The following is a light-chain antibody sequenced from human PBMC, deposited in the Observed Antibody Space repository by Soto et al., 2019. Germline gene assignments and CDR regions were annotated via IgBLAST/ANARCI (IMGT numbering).Light chain of an antibody. CDR3: QQSFSAPGT. Sequence: DIPMTQSPAXQSASVGDRVXXXXXASQSXNSYLNWYQKKPGKAPKLLIYAASSLQSGVPSMFSGSGSGTDFPLTISSLQPEDFATYYCQQSFSAPGTFGQGTKVEIK. CDR1: QSXNSY. CDR2: AAS. V-gene: IGKV1-39*01. J-gene: IGKJ1*01.